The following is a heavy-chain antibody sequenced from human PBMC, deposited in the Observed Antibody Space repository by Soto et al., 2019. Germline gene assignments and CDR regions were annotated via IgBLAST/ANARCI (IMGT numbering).Heavy chain of an antibody. CDR1: GFTFSSYW. Sequence: GGSLRLSCAASGFTFSSYWMSWVRQAPGKGLEWVANIKQDGSEKHYVYSVKGRFTISRDNAKNSLYLQMNSLRAEDTAVYYCARERYISSYDWVHNWFDPWGQGTLVTVSS. D-gene: IGHD1-1*01. J-gene: IGHJ5*02. V-gene: IGHV3-7*03. CDR3: ARERYISSYDWVHNWFDP. CDR2: IKQDGSEK.